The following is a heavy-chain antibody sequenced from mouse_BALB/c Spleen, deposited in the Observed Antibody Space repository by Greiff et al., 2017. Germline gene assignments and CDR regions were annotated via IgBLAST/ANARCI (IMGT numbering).Heavy chain of an antibody. V-gene: IGHV1-7*01. Sequence: VQLQQSGAELAKPGASVKMSCKASGYTFTSYWMHWVKQRPGQGLEWIGYINPSTGYTEYNQKFKDKATLTADKSSSTAYMQLSSLTSEDSAVYYCARYYYDYDGEVWFAYWGQGTLVTVSA. J-gene: IGHJ3*01. CDR2: INPSTGYT. CDR3: ARYYYDYDGEVWFAY. CDR1: GYTFTSYW. D-gene: IGHD2-4*01.